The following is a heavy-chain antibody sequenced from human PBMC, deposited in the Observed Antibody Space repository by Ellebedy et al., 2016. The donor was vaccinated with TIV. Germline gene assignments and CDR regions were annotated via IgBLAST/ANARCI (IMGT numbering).Heavy chain of an antibody. CDR1: GLTFSNAW. CDR2: IRTKTDGGTT. CDR3: TTGETNAGKYSGAFDI. J-gene: IGHJ3*02. Sequence: PGGSLRLSCAASGLTFSNAWMNWVRQTPGKGLEWVGRIRTKTDGGTTYYAAPVKGRLTISRDDSKNTVYVQMNSLKTEDKAVYHCTTGETNAGKYSGAFDIWGQGTVVTVSS. V-gene: IGHV3-15*07. D-gene: IGHD3-10*01.